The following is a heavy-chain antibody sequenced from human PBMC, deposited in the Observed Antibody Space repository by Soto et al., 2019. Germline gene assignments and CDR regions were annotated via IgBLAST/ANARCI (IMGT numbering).Heavy chain of an antibody. CDR2: MNPNSGNT. J-gene: IGHJ4*02. Sequence: QVQLVQSGAEVKKPGASVKVSCKSSGYTFTSFDSTWVRQATGQGLEWLGWMNPNSGNTGEAQKFQGRGTMTRNTSISTAYMELSSLRSEDTAVDYCARSLYGDNVDYWGQGTLVTVSS. V-gene: IGHV1-8*01. CDR1: GYTFTSFD. CDR3: ARSLYGDNVDY. D-gene: IGHD4-17*01.